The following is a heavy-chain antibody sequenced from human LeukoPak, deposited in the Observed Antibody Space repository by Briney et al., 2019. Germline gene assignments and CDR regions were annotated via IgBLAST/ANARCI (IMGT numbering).Heavy chain of an antibody. CDR2: ISWNSNII. J-gene: IGHJ4*02. CDR3: TTEKWGGAYNNAFEY. Sequence: SLRLSCAASGFTYDDYAMHWVRQAPGKGLEWVSGISWNSNIIAYADAVKGRFTISRDNAKNSLYLQMNSLRAEDTALYYYTTEKWGGAYNNAFEYWGQGALVTVSS. D-gene: IGHD3-10*01. V-gene: IGHV3-9*01. CDR1: GFTYDDYA.